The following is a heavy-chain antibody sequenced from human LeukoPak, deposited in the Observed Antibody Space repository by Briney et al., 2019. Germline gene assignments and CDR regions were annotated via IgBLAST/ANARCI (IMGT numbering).Heavy chain of an antibody. V-gene: IGHV4-59*01. Sequence: SETLSLTCTVSGGSLSPYYWSWIRQAPGKGLQWIGYILYNGRTTNYNPSLKSRATILVDTSNNQFSLKLNSVTAADTAVYYCARLASSGWSHCDYWGQGTLVTVSS. CDR3: ARLASSGWSHCDY. J-gene: IGHJ4*02. CDR1: GGSLSPYY. D-gene: IGHD6-19*01. CDR2: ILYNGRTT.